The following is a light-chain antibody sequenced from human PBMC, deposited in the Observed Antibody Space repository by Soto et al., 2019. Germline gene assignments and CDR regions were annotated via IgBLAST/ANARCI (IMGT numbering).Light chain of an antibody. V-gene: IGKV1-5*01. CDR1: QGITSW. CDR3: QEFKNFWT. Sequence: DIQMTQSPSFVSASVGDRVTISCRASQGITSWLAWYQQKPGKAPKFLIYDASTLETGVPSRFSGSGSGTEFTLTIDSLQPDDFATYYCQEFKNFWTFGQGTKVDIK. CDR2: DAS. J-gene: IGKJ1*01.